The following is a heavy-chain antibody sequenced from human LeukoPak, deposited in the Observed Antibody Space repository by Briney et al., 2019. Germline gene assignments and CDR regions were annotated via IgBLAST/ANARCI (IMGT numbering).Heavy chain of an antibody. CDR2: INWNGGST. Sequence: GGSLRLSCAASGFTFDDYGMSWVCQAPGKGLEWVSGINWNGGSTGYADSVKGRFTISRDNAKNSLYLQMNSLRAEDTALYYCARDPTKRIAARPTAFDPWGQGTLVTVSS. V-gene: IGHV3-20*04. CDR3: ARDPTKRIAARPTAFDP. CDR1: GFTFDDYG. J-gene: IGHJ5*02. D-gene: IGHD6-6*01.